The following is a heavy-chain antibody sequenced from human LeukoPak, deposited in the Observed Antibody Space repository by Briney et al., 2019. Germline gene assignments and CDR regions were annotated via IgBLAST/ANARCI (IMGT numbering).Heavy chain of an antibody. J-gene: IGHJ5*02. V-gene: IGHV3-11*01. CDR2: ISSSGSTI. CDR3: ARDRGSSSWYFWFDP. CDR1: GFTVSSNY. Sequence: GGSLRLSCAASGFTVSSNYMSWVRQAPGKGLEWVSYISSSGSTIYYADSVKGRFTISRDNAKNSLYLQMNSLRAEDTAVYYCARDRGSSSWYFWFDPWGQGTLVTVSS. D-gene: IGHD6-13*01.